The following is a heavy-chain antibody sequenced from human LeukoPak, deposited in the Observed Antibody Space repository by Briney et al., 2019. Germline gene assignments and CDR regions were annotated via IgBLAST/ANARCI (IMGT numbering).Heavy chain of an antibody. CDR2: ISGSGGST. CDR1: GFTFSDYY. V-gene: IGHV3-23*01. Sequence: GGSLRLSCAASGFTFSDYYMSWIRQAPGKGLEWVSAISGSGGSTYYADSVKGRFTISRDNSKNTLYLQMNSLRAEDTAVYCCAKDQESGYSYGGYYFDYWGQGTLVTVSS. J-gene: IGHJ4*02. D-gene: IGHD5-18*01. CDR3: AKDQESGYSYGGYYFDY.